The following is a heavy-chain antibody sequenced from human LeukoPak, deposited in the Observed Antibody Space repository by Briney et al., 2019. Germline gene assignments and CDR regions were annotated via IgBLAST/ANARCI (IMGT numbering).Heavy chain of an antibody. CDR1: GGSISSSSYY. V-gene: IGHV4-39*01. D-gene: IGHD4-23*01. J-gene: IGHJ4*02. CDR2: IYYSGST. Sequence: PSETLSLTCTVSGGSISSSSYYWGWIRQPPGKGLEWIGSIYYSGSTYYNPSLKSRVTISVDTSKNQFSLKLSSVTAADTAVYYCARRKSTVVTPSAFDYWGQGTLVTVSS. CDR3: ARRKSTVVTPSAFDY.